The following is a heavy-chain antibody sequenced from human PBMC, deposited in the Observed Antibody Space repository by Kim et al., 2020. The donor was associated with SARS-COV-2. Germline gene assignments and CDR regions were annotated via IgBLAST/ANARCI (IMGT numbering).Heavy chain of an antibody. CDR2: LNSDGSTT. D-gene: IGHD2-2*02. V-gene: IGHV3-74*01. CDR1: GFDFGSYW. CDR3: SREEYQLLYGNYYSYYGMDV. Sequence: GGSLRLSCAASGFDFGSYWMHWVRQAPGKGLVWVSRLNSDGSTTSYADSVKGRFTISRDNAKNTLYLQMNSLRAEDTAVYYCSREEYQLLYGNYYSYYGMDVWGQGTTVTVSS. J-gene: IGHJ6*02.